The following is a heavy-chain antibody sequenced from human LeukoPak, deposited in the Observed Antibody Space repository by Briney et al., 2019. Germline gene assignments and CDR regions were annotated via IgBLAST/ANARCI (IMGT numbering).Heavy chain of an antibody. V-gene: IGHV3-30*02. Sequence: PGGSLRLSCAASGFTFSSCGMHWVRQAPGKGLEWVAFIRYDGSNKYYADSVKGRFTISRDNSKNTLYLQMNSLRAEDTAVYYCAKGVNRLFVRSYYMDVWGKGTTVTISS. CDR3: AKGVNRLFVRSYYMDV. J-gene: IGHJ6*03. CDR2: IRYDGSNK. CDR1: GFTFSSCG.